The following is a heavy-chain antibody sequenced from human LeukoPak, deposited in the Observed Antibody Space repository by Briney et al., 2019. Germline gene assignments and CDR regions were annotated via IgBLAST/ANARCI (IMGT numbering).Heavy chain of an antibody. V-gene: IGHV3-30-3*01. Sequence: GGSLRLSCAASGFTFSSYAMHWVRQAPGKGLEWVAVISYDGSNKYYADSVKGRFTISRDNSKNTLYLQMNSLRAEDTAVYYCARDGDLRPGSLAARPVGLFGYRGQGTLVTVSS. CDR3: ARDGDLRPGSLAARPVGLFGY. D-gene: IGHD6-6*01. J-gene: IGHJ4*02. CDR2: ISYDGSNK. CDR1: GFTFSSYA.